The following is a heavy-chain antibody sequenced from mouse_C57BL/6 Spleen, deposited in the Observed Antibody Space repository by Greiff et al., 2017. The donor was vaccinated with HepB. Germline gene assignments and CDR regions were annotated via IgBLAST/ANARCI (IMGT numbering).Heavy chain of an antibody. Sequence: QVQLQQPGAELVRPGSSVKLSCKASGYPFTSYWMDWVKQRPGQGLEWIGNIYPSDSETHYNQKFKDKATLTVDKSSSTAYMQLSSLTSEDSAVYYCARSGSNYVGAYWGQGTLVTVSA. CDR3: ARSGSNYVGAY. V-gene: IGHV1-61*01. CDR1: GYPFTSYW. J-gene: IGHJ3*01. D-gene: IGHD2-5*01. CDR2: IYPSDSET.